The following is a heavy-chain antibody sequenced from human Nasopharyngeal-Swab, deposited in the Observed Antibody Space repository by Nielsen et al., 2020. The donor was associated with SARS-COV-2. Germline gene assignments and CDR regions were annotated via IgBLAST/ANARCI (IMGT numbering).Heavy chain of an antibody. D-gene: IGHD2-2*01. CDR2: ISLSGGGT. J-gene: IGHJ4*02. CDR1: GFTFSSYG. V-gene: IGHV3-23*01. CDR3: AKGRTYCSGTSCFSFDS. Sequence: GGSLRLSCAASGFTFSSYGMSWVRQAPGKGLEWVSGISLSGGGTYYADSVKGRFTNSRDNSKDTLNLQMHSLRAEDTAVYYCAKGRTYCSGTSCFSFDSWGQGTMVTVSS.